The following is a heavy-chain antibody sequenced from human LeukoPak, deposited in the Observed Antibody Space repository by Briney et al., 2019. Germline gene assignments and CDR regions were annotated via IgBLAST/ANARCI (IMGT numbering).Heavy chain of an antibody. CDR2: ISWNSGSI. V-gene: IGHV3-9*01. CDR3: AKGYCSSTSCYPTDY. J-gene: IGHJ4*02. Sequence: PGGSLRLSCAASGFTFDDYAMYWVREAPGKGLDWVSGISWNSGSIGYADSVKGRFTISRDNAKNSLYLQMNSLRAEDTALYYCAKGYCSSTSCYPTDYWGQGTLVTVSS. D-gene: IGHD2-2*01. CDR1: GFTFDDYA.